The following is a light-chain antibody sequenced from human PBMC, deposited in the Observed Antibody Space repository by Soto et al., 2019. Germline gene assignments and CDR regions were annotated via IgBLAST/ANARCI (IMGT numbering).Light chain of an antibody. Sequence: QSVLTQPPSASGTPGQRVTISCSGSSSNIGRTTVNWYQQLPGTAPKLLIYSNNERPSGVPDRFSGSKSGTSASLAISRLQSEDEADYYCAAWDDSLNGLDVFGTGTKVTVL. V-gene: IGLV1-44*01. J-gene: IGLJ1*01. CDR2: SNN. CDR3: AAWDDSLNGLDV. CDR1: SSNIGRTT.